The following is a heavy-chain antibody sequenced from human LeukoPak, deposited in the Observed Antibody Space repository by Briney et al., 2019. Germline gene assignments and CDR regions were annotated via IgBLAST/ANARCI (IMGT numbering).Heavy chain of an antibody. V-gene: IGHV1-3*03. CDR3: ARGLGTGTSYSGFDP. CDR2: INAGNGNT. Sequence: GASVKVSCKASGYTFTSYAMHWVRQAPGQRLEWMGWINAGNGNTKYSQEFQGRVTITRDTSASTAYMELSSLRSEDMAVYYCARGLGTGTSYSGFDPWGQGTLVTVSA. J-gene: IGHJ5*02. D-gene: IGHD1-7*01. CDR1: GYTFTSYA.